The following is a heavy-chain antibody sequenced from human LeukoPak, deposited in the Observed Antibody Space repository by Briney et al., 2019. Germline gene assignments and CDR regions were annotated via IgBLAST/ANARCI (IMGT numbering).Heavy chain of an antibody. V-gene: IGHV3-23*01. D-gene: IGHD3-22*01. CDR1: GITLSNYG. Sequence: GGSLRLSCAVSGITLSNYGTSWVRQAPGKGLEWVAGIGASGGGTNYADSVKGRFTISRDNPKNTLYLQVNSLRAEDTAVYFCAKRGVVIRVILVGFHKEAYYFDSWGQGALVTVSS. CDR3: AKRGVVIRVILVGFHKEAYYFDS. CDR2: IGASGGGT. J-gene: IGHJ4*02.